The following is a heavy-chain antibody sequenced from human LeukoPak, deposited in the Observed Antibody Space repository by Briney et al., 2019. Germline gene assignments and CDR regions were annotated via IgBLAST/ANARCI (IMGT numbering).Heavy chain of an antibody. CDR1: GFTFSSYG. V-gene: IGHV3-30*18. Sequence: GGSLRLSCAASGFTFSSYGMHWVRQAPGKGLEWVAVISYDGSNKYYADSVKGRFTISRDNSKNTLYLQMNSLRAEDTAVYYCAKGEGGFDDAFDIWGQGTVVTVSS. CDR3: AKGEGGFDDAFDI. D-gene: IGHD3-16*01. CDR2: ISYDGSNK. J-gene: IGHJ3*02.